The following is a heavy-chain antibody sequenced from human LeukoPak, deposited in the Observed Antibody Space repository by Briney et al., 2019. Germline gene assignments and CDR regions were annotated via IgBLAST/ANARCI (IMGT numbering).Heavy chain of an antibody. CDR1: GYTFTSYY. CDR2: INPSGGST. V-gene: IGHV1-46*01. D-gene: IGHD6-19*01. CDR3: AKSSGWYDWYFDL. J-gene: IGHJ2*01. Sequence: GASVKVSCKASGYTFTSYYMHWVRQAPGQGLEWMGIINPSGGSTSYAQKFQGRVTMTRDTSTSTVYMELSSLRSEDTAVYYCAKSSGWYDWYFDLWGRHPGHCLL.